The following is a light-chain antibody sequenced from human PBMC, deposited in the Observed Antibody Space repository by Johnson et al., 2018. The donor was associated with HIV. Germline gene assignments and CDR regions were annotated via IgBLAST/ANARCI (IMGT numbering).Light chain of an antibody. CDR1: SSNIGNNY. V-gene: IGLV1-51*02. CDR2: EDK. CDR3: GTWDSSLSAYV. Sequence: HSVLTQPPSVSAAPGQKVTISCSGSSSNIGNNYVSWYQQLPGTAPKLLIYEDKKRPSGIPDRFSGSKSGTSATLGITGLPHGEEADYYCGTWDSSLSAYVFGTGTKVTVL. J-gene: IGLJ1*01.